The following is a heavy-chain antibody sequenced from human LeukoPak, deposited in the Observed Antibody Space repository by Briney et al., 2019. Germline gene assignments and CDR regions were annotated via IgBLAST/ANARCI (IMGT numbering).Heavy chain of an antibody. J-gene: IGHJ6*03. CDR3: AKLRGGRHDFWSGYSHYYYYMDV. V-gene: IGHV4-39*07. CDR1: GGSISTSSYY. D-gene: IGHD3-3*01. CDR2: IYYSGST. Sequence: PSETLSLTCTVSGGSISTSSYYWGWIRQPPGKGLEWIGSIYYSGSTYYNPSLKSRVTISVDTSKNQFSLKLSSVTAADTAVYYCAKLRGGRHDFWSGYSHYYYYMDVWGKGTTVTVSS.